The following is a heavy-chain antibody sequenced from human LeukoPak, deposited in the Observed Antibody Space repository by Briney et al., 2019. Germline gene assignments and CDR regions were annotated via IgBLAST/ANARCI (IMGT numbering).Heavy chain of an antibody. Sequence: GASVKVSCKASGYTFTGYYMHWVRQAPGQGLEWMGWINPNSGGTNYAQKFQGRVTMTRDTSISTAYMELSRLRSDDTAVYYCARDIVVVPAAIPENYYYYGMDVWGQGTTVTVSS. D-gene: IGHD2-2*02. CDR3: ARDIVVVPAAIPENYYYYGMDV. V-gene: IGHV1-2*02. CDR1: GYTFTGYY. CDR2: INPNSGGT. J-gene: IGHJ6*02.